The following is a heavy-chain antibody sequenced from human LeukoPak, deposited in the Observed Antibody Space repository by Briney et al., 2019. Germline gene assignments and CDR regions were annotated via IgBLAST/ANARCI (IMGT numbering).Heavy chain of an antibody. CDR2: IYHSGST. CDR3: ARSMVRGVIAYNWFDP. J-gene: IGHJ5*02. CDR1: GGSISSSNW. V-gene: IGHV4-4*02. D-gene: IGHD3-10*01. Sequence: SGTLSLTCAVSGGSISSSNWWSWVRQPPGEGLEWIGEIYHSGSTNYNPSLKSRVAISVDKSKNQFSLKLSSVTAADTAVYYCARSMVRGVIAYNWFDPWGQGTLVTVSS.